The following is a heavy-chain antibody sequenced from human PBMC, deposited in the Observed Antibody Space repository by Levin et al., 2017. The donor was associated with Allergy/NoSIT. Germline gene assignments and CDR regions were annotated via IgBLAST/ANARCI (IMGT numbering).Heavy chain of an antibody. V-gene: IGHV5-51*01. CDR2: IYPRDSDS. Sequence: ASVKVSCKVSGYNFYTFWIGWVRQKPGKGLEWMGIIYPRDSDSRYNRSFQGHVTFSVDKATSTAYLRWNSLTTSDSAMYFCARLRPDDYDYWSGYYETSLFDYWGQGTQVTVSS. D-gene: IGHD3-3*01. J-gene: IGHJ4*02. CDR3: ARLRPDDYDYWSGYYETSLFDY. CDR1: GYNFYTFW.